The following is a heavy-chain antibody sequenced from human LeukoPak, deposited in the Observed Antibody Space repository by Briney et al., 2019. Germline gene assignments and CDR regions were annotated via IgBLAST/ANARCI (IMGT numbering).Heavy chain of an antibody. CDR1: GFTFTDYA. Sequence: PGGSLRLSCAASGFTFTDYAMNWVRQAPGKGLEWVSYISSSSSTIYYADSVKGRFTISRDNAKNSLYLQMNSLRDEDTAVYYCAREPYGSGAPFDYWGQGTLVTVSS. CDR2: ISSSSSTI. V-gene: IGHV3-48*02. J-gene: IGHJ4*02. CDR3: AREPYGSGAPFDY. D-gene: IGHD3-10*01.